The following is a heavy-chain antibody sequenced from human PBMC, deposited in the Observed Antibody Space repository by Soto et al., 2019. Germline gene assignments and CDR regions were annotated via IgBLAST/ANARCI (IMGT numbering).Heavy chain of an antibody. CDR3: ARVLVPRTFDY. CDR2: IYYSGST. V-gene: IGHV4-59*01. CDR1: GCSISSYY. Sequence: TSETLSLTCTVSGCSISSYYWSWIPQPPGKGLEWIGYIYYSGSTNYNPSLNSRVTISVDTSKNQFSLKLSSVTAADTAVYYCARVLVPRTFDYWGQGTLVTVSS. J-gene: IGHJ4*02. D-gene: IGHD2-2*01.